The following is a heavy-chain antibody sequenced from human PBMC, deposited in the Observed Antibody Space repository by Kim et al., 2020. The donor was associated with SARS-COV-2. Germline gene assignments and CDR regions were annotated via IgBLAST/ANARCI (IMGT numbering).Heavy chain of an antibody. J-gene: IGHJ4*02. D-gene: IGHD6-13*01. CDR1: GYTFTSYY. CDR3: ARDRVIAAAGTIPWD. V-gene: IGHV1-46*01. Sequence: ASVKVSCKASGYTFTSYYMHWVRQAPGQGLEWMGIINPSGGSTSYAQKFQGRVTMTRDTSTSTVYMELSSLRSEDTAVYYCARDRVIAAAGTIPWDWGQGTLVTVSS. CDR2: INPSGGST.